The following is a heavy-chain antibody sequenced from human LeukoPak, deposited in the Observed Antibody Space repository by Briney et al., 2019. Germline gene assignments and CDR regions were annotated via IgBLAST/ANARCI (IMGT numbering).Heavy chain of an antibody. CDR3: AKDQRDRRITMVRGVIGLFDY. J-gene: IGHJ4*02. Sequence: GGSLRLSCAASGFTFSDYYMSWIRQAPGKGLEWVSYISSSGSTIYYAVSVKGRFTISRDNSKNTLYLQMNSLRAEDTAVYYCAKDQRDRRITMVRGVIGLFDYWGQGTLVTVSS. D-gene: IGHD3-10*01. CDR2: ISSSGSTI. CDR1: GFTFSDYY. V-gene: IGHV3-11*01.